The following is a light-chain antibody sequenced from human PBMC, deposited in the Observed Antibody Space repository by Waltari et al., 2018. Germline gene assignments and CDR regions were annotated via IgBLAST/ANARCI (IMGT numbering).Light chain of an antibody. V-gene: IGKV3-11*01. CDR2: DAS. CDR1: QSVSNY. CDR3: QQRSNWPPLT. Sequence: EIVLTQSPATLSLSPGEIATLSCRASQSVSNYLAWYQQKPGQAPRLLIYDASNRATGIPARFSGSGSGTDFTLTINSLEPEDFAVYYSQQRSNWPPLTFGGGTKVEIK. J-gene: IGKJ4*01.